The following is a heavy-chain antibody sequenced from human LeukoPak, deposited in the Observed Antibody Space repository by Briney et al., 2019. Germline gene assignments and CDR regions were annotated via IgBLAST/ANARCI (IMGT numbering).Heavy chain of an antibody. CDR2: INHSGST. V-gene: IGHV4-34*01. J-gene: IGHJ5*02. D-gene: IGHD3-22*01. CDR1: GGSFSGYY. Sequence: PSGTLSLTCAVYGGSFSGYYWSWIRQPPGEGLESIGEINHSGSTNYNPSLKSRVTISVDTSKNQFSLKLSSVTAADTAVYYCARGEVVITTGRRFDPWGQGTLVTVSS. CDR3: ARGEVVITTGRRFDP.